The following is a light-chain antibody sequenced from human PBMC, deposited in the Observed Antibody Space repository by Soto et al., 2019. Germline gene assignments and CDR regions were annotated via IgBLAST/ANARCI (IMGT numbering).Light chain of an antibody. CDR2: VNSDGSH. CDR1: SGHSSYA. V-gene: IGLV4-69*01. J-gene: IGLJ3*02. Sequence: QAVVTQSPSASASLGASVKLTCTLSSGHSSYAIAWHQQQPEKGPRYLMKVNSDGSHSKGDGIPDRFSGSSSGAERYLTISSLQSEYEADYYCQTWGAGPWVFGGGAKLTVL. CDR3: QTWGAGPWV.